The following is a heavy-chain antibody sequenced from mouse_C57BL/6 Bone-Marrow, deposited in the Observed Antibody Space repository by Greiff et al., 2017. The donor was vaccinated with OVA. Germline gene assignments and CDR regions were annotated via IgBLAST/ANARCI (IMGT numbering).Heavy chain of an antibody. J-gene: IGHJ2*01. Sequence: EVQVVESGGGLVKPGGSLKLSCAASGFTFSSYAMSWVRQTPEKRLEWVATISDGGSYTYYPDNVKGRFTISRDNAKNNLYLQMSHLKSEDTAMYYCARWLPSFDYWGQGTTLTVSS. D-gene: IGHD2-2*01. CDR2: ISDGGSYT. V-gene: IGHV5-4*01. CDR3: ARWLPSFDY. CDR1: GFTFSSYA.